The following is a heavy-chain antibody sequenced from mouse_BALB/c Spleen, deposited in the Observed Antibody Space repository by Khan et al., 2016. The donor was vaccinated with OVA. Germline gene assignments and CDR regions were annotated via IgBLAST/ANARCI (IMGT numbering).Heavy chain of an antibody. CDR2: IWSDGRT. CDR1: GFSLTSFA. CDR3: ARHQFPLSMVS. Sequence: QVQLQQSGPDLVAPSQSLYITCSVSGFSLTSFAIHWVRQPPGKGLEWLVVIWSDGRTTYNSSLKSRLSISKDNSKSQVFLKINSLQTDDTAMYYCARHQFPLSMVSWGQGTSVTVSS. J-gene: IGHJ4*01. V-gene: IGHV2-6-2*01.